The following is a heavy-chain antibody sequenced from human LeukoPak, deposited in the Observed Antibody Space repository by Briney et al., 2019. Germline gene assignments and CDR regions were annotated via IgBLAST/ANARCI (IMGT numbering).Heavy chain of an antibody. CDR3: ARGRRHDSRGHYFDY. Sequence: PGGSLRLSCAASGFTFSSYSMNWVRQAPGKGLEWVAVIWYDGSNKYYADSVKGRFTISRDNSKNTLYLQMNSLRAEDTAVYYCARGRRHDSRGHYFDYWGQGTLVTVSS. CDR1: GFTFSSYS. V-gene: IGHV3-33*08. J-gene: IGHJ4*02. CDR2: IWYDGSNK. D-gene: IGHD3-10*01.